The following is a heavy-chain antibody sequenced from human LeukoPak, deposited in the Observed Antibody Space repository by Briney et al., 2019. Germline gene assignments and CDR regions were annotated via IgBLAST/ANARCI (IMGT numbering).Heavy chain of an antibody. V-gene: IGHV1-24*01. J-gene: IGHJ4*02. CDR1: GYTLTELS. CDR3: ATDLFSSSWYPPHDY. D-gene: IGHD6-13*01. CDR2: FDPEDGET. Sequence: ASVKVSCKVSGYTLTELSMHWVRQAPGKGLEWMGGFDPEDGETFYAQKFQGRVTMTEDTSTDTAYMELSSLRSEDTAVYYCATDLFSSSWYPPHDYWGQGTLVTVSS.